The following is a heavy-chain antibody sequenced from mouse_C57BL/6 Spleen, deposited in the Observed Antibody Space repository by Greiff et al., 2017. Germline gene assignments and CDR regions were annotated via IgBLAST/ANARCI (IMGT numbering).Heavy chain of an antibody. CDR2: IDPEDGET. CDR3: AHFYDYYGCSDGYFDV. CDR1: GFNIKDYY. J-gene: IGHJ1*03. V-gene: IGHV14-2*01. D-gene: IGHD1-1*01. Sequence: VQLQQSGAELVKPGASVTLSCTASGFNIKDYYMHWVKQRTEQGLEWIGRIDPEDGETKYAPKFPGKATITADTSSNTAYLQRSSLTSADTAVYYCAHFYDYYGCSDGYFDVWGTGTTVTVSS.